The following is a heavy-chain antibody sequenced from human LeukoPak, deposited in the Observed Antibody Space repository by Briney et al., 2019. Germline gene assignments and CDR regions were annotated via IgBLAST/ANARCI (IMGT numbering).Heavy chain of an antibody. CDR3: SRDFNGRNDF. CDR2: VSGDGSRT. Sequence: PGGSLRLSCATSGSTFSTYWMHWVRQAPGKGLVWVSRVSGDGSRTDYAESVKGRFTISRDNAKNTLSLEMNSLGDEETAVYYCSRDFNGRNDFWGQGTLVTVSS. D-gene: IGHD1-14*01. CDR1: GSTFSTYW. J-gene: IGHJ4*02. V-gene: IGHV3-74*01.